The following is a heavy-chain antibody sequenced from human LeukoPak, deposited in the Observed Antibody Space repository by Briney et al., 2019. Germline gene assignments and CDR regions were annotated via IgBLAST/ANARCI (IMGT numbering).Heavy chain of an antibody. CDR1: GFTFSNYG. J-gene: IGHJ4*02. CDR2: ISYDGSSK. Sequence: GGSLRLSCAASGFTFSNYGMHWVRQAPGKGLEWVAVISYDGSSKYYADSVKGRFTISRDNAKNSLYLQMNSLRAEDTAVYYCAREGGFGDFEFDYWGQGTLVTVSS. D-gene: IGHD3-10*01. CDR3: AREGGFGDFEFDY. V-gene: IGHV3-30*03.